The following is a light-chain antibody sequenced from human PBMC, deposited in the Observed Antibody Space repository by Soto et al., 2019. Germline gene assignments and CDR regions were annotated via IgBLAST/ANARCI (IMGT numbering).Light chain of an antibody. CDR2: GAY. Sequence: DIQMTQSPSSLSASVGDRVTITCRASQGIRTDLVWYQQKPGKAPKRLIYGAYTLQSGVPSRFSGSGSGTEFTLTISSLQPDDFATYYCQHYNSYSEAFGQGTKVDIK. V-gene: IGKV1-17*01. CDR3: QHYNSYSEA. J-gene: IGKJ1*01. CDR1: QGIRTD.